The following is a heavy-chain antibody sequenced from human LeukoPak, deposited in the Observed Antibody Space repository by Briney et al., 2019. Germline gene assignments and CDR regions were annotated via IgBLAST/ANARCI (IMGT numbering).Heavy chain of an antibody. Sequence: SETLSLTCTVSGGSIRSSYYYWSWIRQPPGKGLEWIGYIYYSGSTNYNPSLKSRVTISVDTSKNQFSLKLSSVTAADTAVYYCARDVAAADRIYYYYGMDVWGQGTTVTVSS. CDR2: IYYSGST. D-gene: IGHD6-13*01. J-gene: IGHJ6*02. CDR3: ARDVAAADRIYYYYGMDV. CDR1: GGSIRSSYYY. V-gene: IGHV4-61*01.